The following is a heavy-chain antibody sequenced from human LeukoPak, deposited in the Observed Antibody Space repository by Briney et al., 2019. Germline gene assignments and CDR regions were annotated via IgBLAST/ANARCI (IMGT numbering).Heavy chain of an antibody. D-gene: IGHD3-22*01. CDR2: ISAYNGST. J-gene: IGHJ4*02. CDR1: GYTFTCYG. CDR3: ARYYDSSGYYLDY. V-gene: IGHV1-18*01. Sequence: ASVKVSCKASGYTFTCYGISWVRRAPGQGLEWMGWISAYNGSTNYAQKFQGRVTMTRDTSTSTIYMELSSLRSEDTAVYYCARYYDSSGYYLDYWGQGTLVTVSS.